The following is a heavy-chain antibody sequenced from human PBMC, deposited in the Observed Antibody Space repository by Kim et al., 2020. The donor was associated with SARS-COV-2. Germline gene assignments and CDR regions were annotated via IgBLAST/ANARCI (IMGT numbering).Heavy chain of an antibody. V-gene: IGHV4-39*01. CDR1: GGSISSSSYY. CDR2: IYYSGST. D-gene: IGHD1-26*01. Sequence: SETLSLTCTVSGGSISSSSYYWGWIRQPPGKGLEWIGSIYYSGSTYYNPSLKSRVTISVDTSKNQFSLKLSSVTAADTAVYYCARRWELRPFDYWGQGTLVTVSS. CDR3: ARRWELRPFDY. J-gene: IGHJ4*02.